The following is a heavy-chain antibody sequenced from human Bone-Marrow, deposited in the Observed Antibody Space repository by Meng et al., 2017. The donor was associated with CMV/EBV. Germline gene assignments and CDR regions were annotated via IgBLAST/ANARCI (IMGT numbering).Heavy chain of an antibody. Sequence: ASVKVSCKAAGYTFIGYDLHWVRQAPGQELEWMVWINPKSGGTNYAQRFQGRVTMTRDTSINTVYMELRRLRSDDTAVDFCAKSLYSNYYSTYYGLDVWGQGTTVTVSS. V-gene: IGHV1-2*02. D-gene: IGHD3-22*01. J-gene: IGHJ6*02. CDR2: INPKSGGT. CDR1: GYTFIGYD. CDR3: AKSLYSNYYSTYYGLDV.